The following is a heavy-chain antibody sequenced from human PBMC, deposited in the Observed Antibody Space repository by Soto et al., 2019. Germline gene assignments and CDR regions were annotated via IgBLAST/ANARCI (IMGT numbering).Heavy chain of an antibody. Sequence: PSETLSLTCTVSGGSVSSGSYYWSWIRQPPGKGLEWIGYIYYSGSTNYNPSLKSRVTISVDTSKNQFSLKLSSVTAADTAVYYCAREQVGATRIDAFDICGQGTMVTVSS. CDR2: IYYSGST. CDR1: GGSVSSGSYY. CDR3: AREQVGATRIDAFDI. V-gene: IGHV4-61*01. J-gene: IGHJ3*02. D-gene: IGHD1-26*01.